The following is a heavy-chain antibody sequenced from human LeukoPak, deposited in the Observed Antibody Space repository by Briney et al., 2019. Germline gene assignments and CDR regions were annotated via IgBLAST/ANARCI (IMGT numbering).Heavy chain of an antibody. J-gene: IGHJ5*02. D-gene: IGHD4-17*01. CDR1: GYTFTTSG. Sequence: GASVKVSCKASGYTFTTSGISWVRQAPGQGLEWMGWISAYSGNTNYAQKLQGRVTMTTDRSTSTAYMELSNLRSEDTAVYYCARANYGQSFRWFDPWGQGTLVTVSS. CDR3: ARANYGQSFRWFDP. V-gene: IGHV1-18*01. CDR2: ISAYSGNT.